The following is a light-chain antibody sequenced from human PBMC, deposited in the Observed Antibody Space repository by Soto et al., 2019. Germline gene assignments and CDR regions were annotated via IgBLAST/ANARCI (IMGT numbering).Light chain of an antibody. CDR1: SSDVGSYDF. Sequence: QSALTQPASVSGSPGQSITMSCTGTSSDVGSYDFVSWYQQHPGKAPKLLIYEVSNRPSGVSARFSGYKSDNTASLTISGLQAADEADYFCSSYSSSTVRYVFGSGTKLTVL. CDR3: SSYSSSTVRYV. CDR2: EVS. J-gene: IGLJ1*01. V-gene: IGLV2-14*01.